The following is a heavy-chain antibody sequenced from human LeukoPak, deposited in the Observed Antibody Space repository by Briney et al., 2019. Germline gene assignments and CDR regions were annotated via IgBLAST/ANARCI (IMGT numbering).Heavy chain of an antibody. Sequence: GESLKISCKGSGYNFTIYWIGWVRQMPGKGLEWMGIIYPGDSDARYSPSFQGQVTISADESINTAYLQWSSLKASDTAMYYCARWFPEVRVPHFDCWGQGTLVTVSS. V-gene: IGHV5-51*01. J-gene: IGHJ4*02. CDR2: IYPGDSDA. CDR3: ARWFPEVRVPHFDC. D-gene: IGHD2-2*01. CDR1: GYNFTIYW.